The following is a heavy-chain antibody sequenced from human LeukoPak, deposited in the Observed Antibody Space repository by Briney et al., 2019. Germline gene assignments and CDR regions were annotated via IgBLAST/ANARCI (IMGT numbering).Heavy chain of an antibody. CDR2: IYYSGST. Sequence: PSETLSLTCAVYGGSISGYYWTWIRQPPGKGLEWIGYIYYSGSTNYNPSLNSRVTISVDTSKNQFSLKLSSVTAADTAVYYCARVVAVAGSLFFDSWGQGTLVSVSS. J-gene: IGHJ4*02. CDR3: ARVVAVAGSLFFDS. D-gene: IGHD6-19*01. CDR1: GGSISGYY. V-gene: IGHV4-59*01.